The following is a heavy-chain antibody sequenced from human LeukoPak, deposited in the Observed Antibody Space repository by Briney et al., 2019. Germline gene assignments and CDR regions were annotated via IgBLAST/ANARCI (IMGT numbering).Heavy chain of an antibody. D-gene: IGHD3-22*01. CDR3: AKDPYYYDSSGYYPPGDY. Sequence: GGSLRLSCAASGFTFSSYAMSWVRQAPGKGLEWVSAISGSGGSTYYADSVKGRFTISKDNSKNTLYLQMNSLRAEDTAVYYCAKDPYYYDSSGYYPPGDYWGQGTLVTVSS. V-gene: IGHV3-23*01. CDR1: GFTFSSYA. J-gene: IGHJ4*02. CDR2: ISGSGGST.